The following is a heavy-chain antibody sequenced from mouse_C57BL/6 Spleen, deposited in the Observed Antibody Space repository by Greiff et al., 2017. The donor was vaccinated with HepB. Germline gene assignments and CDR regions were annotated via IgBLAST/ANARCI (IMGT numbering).Heavy chain of an antibody. V-gene: IGHV14-4*01. CDR2: IDPENGDT. CDR3: TYSNYRGGDY. J-gene: IGHJ4*01. CDR1: GFNIKDDY. D-gene: IGHD2-5*01. Sequence: EVQLQQSGAELVRPGASVKLSCTASGFNIKDDYMHWVKQRPEQGLEWIGWIDPENGDTEYASKFQGKATITADTSSNTAYLQLSSLTSDDTAVYYCTYSNYRGGDYWGQGTSVTVSS.